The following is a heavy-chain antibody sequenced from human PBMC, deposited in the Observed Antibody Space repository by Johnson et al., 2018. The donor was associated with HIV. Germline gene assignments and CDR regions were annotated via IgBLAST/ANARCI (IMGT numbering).Heavy chain of an antibody. CDR3: ARDLKSYYDSSGYFDAFDI. D-gene: IGHD3-22*01. CDR2: INSDGSST. Sequence: VQLVEFGGGLVQPGGSLRLSCAASGFTFSSYWMHWVRQAPGKGLVWVSRINSDGSSTSYADSVKGRFTISRDNAKNSLYLQMNSLRAEDTALYYCARDLKSYYDSSGYFDAFDIWGQGTMVTVSS. CDR1: GFTFSSYW. J-gene: IGHJ3*02. V-gene: IGHV3-74*01.